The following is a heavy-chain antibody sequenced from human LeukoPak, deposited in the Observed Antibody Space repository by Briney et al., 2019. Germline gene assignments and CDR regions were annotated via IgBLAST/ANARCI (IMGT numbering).Heavy chain of an antibody. Sequence: GRSLRLSCAASGFTFDDYAMHLVRQAPGKGLEWVSGISWNSGSIGYADSVKGRFTISRDNAKNSLYLQMNSLRAEDTALYYCAKDPHYYYDSSGSAFDIWGQGTMVTVSS. V-gene: IGHV3-9*01. CDR1: GFTFDDYA. D-gene: IGHD3-22*01. CDR2: ISWNSGSI. J-gene: IGHJ3*02. CDR3: AKDPHYYYDSSGSAFDI.